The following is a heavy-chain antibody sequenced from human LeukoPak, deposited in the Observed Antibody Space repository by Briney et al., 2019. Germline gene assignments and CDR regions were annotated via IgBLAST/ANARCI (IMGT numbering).Heavy chain of an antibody. V-gene: IGHV3-53*01. J-gene: IGHJ4*02. D-gene: IGHD3-10*02. CDR1: GFTVSNNY. Sequence: GGSLRLSCAASGFTVSNNYMSWVRQVPGKGLEWVSVIYSGGSTYYADSVKGRFTISRDNSKNTLFVQMNNLRAEDTAVYYCTKKRGGVRPPIGYFDYWGQGALVTVSS. CDR3: TKKRGGVRPPIGYFDY. CDR2: IYSGGST.